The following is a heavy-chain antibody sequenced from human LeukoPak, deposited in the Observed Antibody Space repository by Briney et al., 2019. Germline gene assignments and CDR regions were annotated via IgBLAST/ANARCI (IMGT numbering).Heavy chain of an antibody. V-gene: IGHV1-18*01. J-gene: IGHJ5*02. D-gene: IGHD2-15*01. CDR3: ARDYCSGGSCYLVLDP. CDR1: GYTFTSYG. CDR2: NNAYNGNT. Sequence: ASVKVSCKASGYTFTSYGISWVRQAPGQGLEWMGWNNAYNGNTNYAQKLQSRVTMTTDTSTSTAYMELRSLRSDDTAVYYCARDYCSGGSCYLVLDPWGQGTLVTVSS.